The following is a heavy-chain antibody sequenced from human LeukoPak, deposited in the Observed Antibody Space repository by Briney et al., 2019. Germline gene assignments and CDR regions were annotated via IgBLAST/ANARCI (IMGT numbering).Heavy chain of an antibody. V-gene: IGHV3-74*03. CDR1: GFTFSNYA. J-gene: IGHJ4*02. CDR2: IYSDVRRI. CDR3: ATSPVISRD. D-gene: IGHD2-21*01. Sequence: PGGSLRLSCAVSGFTFSNYAMNWVRQAPGKGLEWVARIYSDVRRIKYADSVKGRFTISRDNAKNTLYLQMNALRVEDTAVYYCATSPVISRDWGQGTLVTVSS.